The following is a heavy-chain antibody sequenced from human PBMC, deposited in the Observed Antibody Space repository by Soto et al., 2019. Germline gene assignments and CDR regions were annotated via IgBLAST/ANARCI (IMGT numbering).Heavy chain of an antibody. CDR2: IYYSGST. Sequence: PSETLSLTCTVSGGSISSSSYYWGWIRQPPGKGLEWIGSIYYSGSTYYNPSLKSRVTISVDTSKNQFSLKLSSVTAADTAVYYRARKVEVPAANAFDIWGQGTMVTVSS. D-gene: IGHD2-2*01. V-gene: IGHV4-39*01. J-gene: IGHJ3*02. CDR1: GGSISSSSYY. CDR3: ARKVEVPAANAFDI.